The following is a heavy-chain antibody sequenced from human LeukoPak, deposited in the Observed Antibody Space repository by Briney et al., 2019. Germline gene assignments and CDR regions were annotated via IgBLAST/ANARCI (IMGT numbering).Heavy chain of an antibody. V-gene: IGHV1-3*03. Sequence: ASVKVSCTASGYTFNNYVLHWVRQAPGQGLVWMGWINAGNGYTKSSQEFQGRVTFTRDTSASTAYMELSGLQSEDMAVYYCARVDDTSLVNFDDWGQGTLVTVSS. CDR3: ARVDDTSLVNFDD. D-gene: IGHD3-3*01. J-gene: IGHJ4*02. CDR1: GYTFNNYV. CDR2: INAGNGYT.